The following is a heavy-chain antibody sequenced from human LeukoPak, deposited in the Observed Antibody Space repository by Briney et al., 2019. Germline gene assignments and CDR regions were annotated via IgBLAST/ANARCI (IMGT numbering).Heavy chain of an antibody. CDR1: GFTFSSYA. CDR2: ISGSGGST. Sequence: GGSLRLSCAASGFTFSSYAMSWVRQAPGKGLEWVSAISGSGGSTYYADSVKGRFTISRDNAKNSLYLQMNSLRAEDTAVYYCARFIENSMTTVTTPSSWGQGTLVTVSS. D-gene: IGHD4-17*01. V-gene: IGHV3-23*01. J-gene: IGHJ5*02. CDR3: ARFIENSMTTVTTPSS.